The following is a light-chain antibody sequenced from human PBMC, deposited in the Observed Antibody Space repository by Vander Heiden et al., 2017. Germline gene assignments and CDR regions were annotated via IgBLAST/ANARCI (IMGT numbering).Light chain of an antibody. J-gene: IGLJ2*01. CDR2: QNT. Sequence: SYALTQPPSVSVSPGQTATITCSGDKLGNKFACWYQQKPGQSPVLAIYQNTKRPSGIPERFSASNSGNTATLTISGAQAMDEADYYCQAWDSSTAVVFGGGTKLTVL. CDR3: QAWDSSTAVV. V-gene: IGLV3-1*01. CDR1: KLGNKF.